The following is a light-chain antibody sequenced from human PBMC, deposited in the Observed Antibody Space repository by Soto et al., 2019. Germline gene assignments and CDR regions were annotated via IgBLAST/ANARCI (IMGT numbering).Light chain of an antibody. J-gene: IGLJ1*01. Sequence: QSALTQPASVSGSPGQSITISCTGTSSDVGGYNYVSWYQQHPGKAPKLMIYDVSNRPSGVSSRFSGSKSGNTASLTISGLQAEDEDDYYCSSFTSSSTLVVFGTGTKVTVL. CDR2: DVS. CDR3: SSFTSSSTLVV. CDR1: SSDVGGYNY. V-gene: IGLV2-14*03.